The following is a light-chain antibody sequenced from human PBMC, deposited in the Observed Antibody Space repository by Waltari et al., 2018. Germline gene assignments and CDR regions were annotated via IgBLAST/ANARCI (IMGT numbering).Light chain of an antibody. Sequence: DIVMTQSPDSLALSLGERATINCKSSQSVLHSSNNKNYLAWYQQKPGQPPNLLIYWASTRESGVPVRFSGSGSGTDFTLTISSLQAEDVAVYYCQQYYNAPLTFGGGTKVEIK. J-gene: IGKJ4*01. CDR1: QSVLHSSNNKNY. CDR2: WAS. V-gene: IGKV4-1*01. CDR3: QQYYNAPLT.